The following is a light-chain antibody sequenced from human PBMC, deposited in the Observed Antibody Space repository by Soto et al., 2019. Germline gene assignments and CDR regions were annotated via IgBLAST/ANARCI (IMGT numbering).Light chain of an antibody. CDR3: QTWDDTFVI. Sequence: SYELTQPPSVTVSPGQTASITCSGETLGEKYAFWYQQKPGQSPVLVIYQDKKRPSGIPERFSGSNSGNTATLTISGTQTMDEADYYCQTWDDTFVIFGGGTKLTVL. V-gene: IGLV3-1*01. CDR2: QDK. CDR1: TLGEKY. J-gene: IGLJ2*01.